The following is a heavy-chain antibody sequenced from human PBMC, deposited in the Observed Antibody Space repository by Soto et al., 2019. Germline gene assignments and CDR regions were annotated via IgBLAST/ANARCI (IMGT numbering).Heavy chain of an antibody. D-gene: IGHD4-17*01. CDR1: GFTFIDYY. CDR2: ISSTGKNI. Sequence: QVRLVESGGDLVKPGESLRLSCVASGFTFIDYYMNWVRQAPGKGLEWISYISSTGKNIYYSDSVKGRFIVSRDNAKNSLFLQMTSLTADDSAVDYWGRSHGAGSYWGQGTRVTVSS. CDR3: GRSHGAGSY. V-gene: IGHV3-11*01. J-gene: IGHJ4*02.